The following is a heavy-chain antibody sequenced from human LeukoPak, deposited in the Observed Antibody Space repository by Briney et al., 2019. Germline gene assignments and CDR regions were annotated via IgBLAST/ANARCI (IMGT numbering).Heavy chain of an antibody. CDR2: IYWDDDK. D-gene: IGHD2/OR15-2a*01. Sequence: ESGPTLVKPTQTLTLTCTFSGFSLCTSGVGVGWIRQPPGKALEWLALIYWDDDKRYSPSLKSRLTITKDTSKNQVVLTMTNMDPVDTATYYCAHRLSLTDGFDYWGQGTLVTVSS. CDR3: AHRLSLTDGFDY. CDR1: GFSLCTSGVG. J-gene: IGHJ4*02. V-gene: IGHV2-5*02.